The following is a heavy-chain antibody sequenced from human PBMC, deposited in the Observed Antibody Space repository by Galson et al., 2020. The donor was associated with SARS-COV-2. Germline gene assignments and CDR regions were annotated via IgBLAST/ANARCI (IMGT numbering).Heavy chain of an antibody. CDR2: ISYDGSNK. J-gene: IGHJ4*02. D-gene: IGHD3-10*01. V-gene: IGHV3-30-3*01. CDR3: ARDLNGSGSYLYLALDY. Sequence: GESLKISCAASGFTFSSYAMHWVRQAPGKGLEWVAVISYDGSNKYYADSVKGRFTISRDNSKNTLYLQMNSLRAEDTAVYYCARDLNGSGSYLYLALDYWGQGTLVTVSS. CDR1: GFTFSSYA.